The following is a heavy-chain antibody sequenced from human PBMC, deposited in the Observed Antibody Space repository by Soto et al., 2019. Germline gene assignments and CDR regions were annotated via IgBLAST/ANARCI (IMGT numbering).Heavy chain of an antibody. CDR3: ATSNYGERD. V-gene: IGHV3-23*01. J-gene: IGHJ4*02. CDR1: GFTLSEYG. CDR2: VSGSGDST. D-gene: IGHD3-10*01. Sequence: ELQVLESGGGLVQPGGSLRLTCAASGFTLSEYGTSWVRQAPGKGLEWVSVVSGSGDSTYYTDSVKGRFPISRDSSKNTVCLQMNSLRAEDTAVYYCATSNYGERDWGQGTLVTVSS.